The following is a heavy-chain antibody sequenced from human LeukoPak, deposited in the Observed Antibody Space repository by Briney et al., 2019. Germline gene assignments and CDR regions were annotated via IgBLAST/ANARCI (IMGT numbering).Heavy chain of an antibody. CDR2: ISYDGSNK. V-gene: IGHV3-30*04. Sequence: PGRSLRLSCAASGFTFSSYAMHWVRQAPGKGLEWVAVISYDGSNKYYADSVKGRFTISRDNSKNTLYLQMNSLRAEDTAVYYWARDMYYDILTGYYKGYYYYGMDVWGKGTTVTVSS. CDR1: GFTFSSYA. CDR3: ARDMYYDILTGYYKGYYYYGMDV. J-gene: IGHJ6*04. D-gene: IGHD3-9*01.